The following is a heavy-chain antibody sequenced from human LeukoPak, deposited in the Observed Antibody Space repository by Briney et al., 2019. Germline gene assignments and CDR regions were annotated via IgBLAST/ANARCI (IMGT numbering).Heavy chain of an antibody. Sequence: GGSLRLSCAASGFTFSSYGMHWVRQAPGKGLEWVAFIRYDGSNKYYADSVKGRFTISRDNSKNTLYLQMNSLRAEDTAVYYCVPNPGYCSSTSCYESGYYFDYWGQGTLVTVSS. CDR1: GFTFSSYG. CDR3: VPNPGYCSSTSCYESGYYFDY. J-gene: IGHJ4*02. V-gene: IGHV3-30*02. CDR2: IRYDGSNK. D-gene: IGHD2-2*01.